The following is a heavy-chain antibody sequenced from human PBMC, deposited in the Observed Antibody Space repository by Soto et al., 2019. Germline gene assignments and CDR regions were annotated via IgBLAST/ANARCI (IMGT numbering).Heavy chain of an antibody. CDR3: ARGLSSIAARRGHHWFDP. CDR1: GYTFTSYD. D-gene: IGHD6-6*01. J-gene: IGHJ5*02. V-gene: IGHV1-8*01. Sequence: ASVKVSCKASGYTFTSYDINWVRQATGQGLEWMGWMNPNSGNTGYAQKFQGRVTMTRNTSISTAYMELSSLRSEDTAVYYCARGLSSIAARRGHHWFDPWGQGTLVTVSS. CDR2: MNPNSGNT.